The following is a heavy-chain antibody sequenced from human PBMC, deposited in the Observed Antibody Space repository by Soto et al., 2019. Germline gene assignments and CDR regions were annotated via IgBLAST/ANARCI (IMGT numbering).Heavy chain of an antibody. CDR3: ARYPNPTVAGLPFDL. CDR1: GFTFSSYW. CDR2: TRQDGGQE. D-gene: IGHD6-19*01. V-gene: IGHV3-7*03. J-gene: IGHJ4*02. Sequence: EVQLVESGGGLVQPGGSLRLSCAAYGFTFSSYWMSWVRQAPGKGLEWVAHTRQDGGQEYYVDSVKGRFTISRDNAKNSLYLQMNSLRVEDTAVYYCARYPNPTVAGLPFDLWGQGTLVTVSS.